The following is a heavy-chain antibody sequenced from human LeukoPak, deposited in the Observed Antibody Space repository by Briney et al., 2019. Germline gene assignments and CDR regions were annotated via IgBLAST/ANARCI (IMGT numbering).Heavy chain of an antibody. Sequence: KSSETLSLTCAVYGGSFSGYYWSWIRQPPGKGLEWIGEINHSGSTNYNPSLKSRVTISVDTSKNQFSLKLSSVTAADTAVYYCARGRPIKRFSQGGFDPWGQGTLVTVSS. CDR3: ARGRPIKRFSQGGFDP. CDR1: GGSFSGYY. V-gene: IGHV4-34*01. CDR2: INHSGST. D-gene: IGHD3-3*01. J-gene: IGHJ5*02.